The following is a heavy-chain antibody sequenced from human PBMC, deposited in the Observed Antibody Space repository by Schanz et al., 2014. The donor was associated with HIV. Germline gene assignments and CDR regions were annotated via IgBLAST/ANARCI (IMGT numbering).Heavy chain of an antibody. D-gene: IGHD6-13*01. Sequence: QVQLVQSGTEMKKPGASVKVSCKASGYTFTSYGISWVRQAPGQGFEWMGWINPYNGDTDSAQKLQGRVTMSTDTSTSTAYMELRSLRIDDTAVYYCARASPGIAAADTLGWFDPWGQGTLVTVSS. CDR3: ARASPGIAAADTLGWFDP. CDR2: INPYNGDT. V-gene: IGHV1-18*01. J-gene: IGHJ5*02. CDR1: GYTFTSYG.